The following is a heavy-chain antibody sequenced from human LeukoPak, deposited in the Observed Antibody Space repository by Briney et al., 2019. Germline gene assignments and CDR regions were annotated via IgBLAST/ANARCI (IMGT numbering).Heavy chain of an antibody. J-gene: IGHJ5*02. CDR3: SREGVAPTTDGSGRILGGWLDP. D-gene: IGHD3-10*01. V-gene: IGHV1-2*02. CDR1: GGYY. CDR2: IDPNSGDT. Sequence: ASVKVSCKASGGYYMHWVRQAPGQGLEWMGWIDPNSGDTTYAKKFQGRVTMTRDTSVGTVFMDLNSLRSDDTAGYFCSREGVAPTTDGSGRILGGWLDPWGQGTLVTVSS.